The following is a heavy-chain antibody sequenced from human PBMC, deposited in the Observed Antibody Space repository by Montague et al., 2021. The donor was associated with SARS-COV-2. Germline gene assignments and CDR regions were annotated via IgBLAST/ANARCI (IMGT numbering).Heavy chain of an antibody. V-gene: IGHV3-9*01. D-gene: IGHD6-19*01. CDR2: VSWNSGTI. Sequence: SLRLSWSASGFTFGDYAMHWVRQAPGKGLEWVSGVSWNSGTIGYADSVKGRFTISRDNAKNSLYLQMNSLRAEDTALYFCAKVAVTKPPYYFDYWGQGTLVTV. CDR1: GFTFGDYA. CDR3: AKVAVTKPPYYFDY. J-gene: IGHJ4*02.